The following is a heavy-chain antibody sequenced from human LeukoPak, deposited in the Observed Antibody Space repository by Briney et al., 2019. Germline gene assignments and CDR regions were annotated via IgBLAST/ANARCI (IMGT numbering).Heavy chain of an antibody. D-gene: IGHD2-2*01. CDR1: GFTFSSYA. V-gene: IGHV3-23*01. CDR2: ISGSGGST. Sequence: PGGSLRLSCAASGFTFSSYAMSWVRQAPGKGLEWVSAISGSGGSTYSADSVKGRFTISRDNSKNTLYLQMNSLRAEDTAVYYCAKDQIQVVASYYFDYWGQGTLVTVSS. CDR3: AKDQIQVVASYYFDY. J-gene: IGHJ4*02.